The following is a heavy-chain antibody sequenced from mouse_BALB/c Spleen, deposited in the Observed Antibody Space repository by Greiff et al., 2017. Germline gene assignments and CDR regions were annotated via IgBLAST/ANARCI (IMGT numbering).Heavy chain of an antibody. Sequence: QVQLQQSGAELVKPGASVKLSCKASGYTFTSYYMYWVKQRPGQGLEWIGGINPSNGGTNFNEKFKSKATLTVDKSSSTAYMQLSSLTSEDSAVYYCTRLGAMDYWGQGTSVTVSS. CDR1: GYTFTSYY. J-gene: IGHJ4*01. CDR3: TRLGAMDY. CDR2: INPSNGGT. V-gene: IGHV1S81*02. D-gene: IGHD3-3*01.